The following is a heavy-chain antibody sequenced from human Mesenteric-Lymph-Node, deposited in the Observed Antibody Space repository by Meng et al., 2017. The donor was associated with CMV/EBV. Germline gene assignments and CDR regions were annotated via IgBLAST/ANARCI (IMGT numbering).Heavy chain of an antibody. Sequence: GESLKISCAASGFTFSSYSMNWVRQAPGKGLEWVSYISSSSSTIYYADSMKGRFTISRDNAKNSLYLQMNSLRAEDTAVYYCARGQLLSDYYYYGMDVWGQGTTVTVSS. V-gene: IGHV3-48*04. CDR1: GFTFSSYS. J-gene: IGHJ6*02. CDR3: ARGQLLSDYYYYGMDV. CDR2: ISSSSSTI. D-gene: IGHD2-2*01.